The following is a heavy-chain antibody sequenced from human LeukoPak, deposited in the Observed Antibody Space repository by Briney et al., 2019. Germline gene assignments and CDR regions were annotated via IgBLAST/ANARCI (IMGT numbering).Heavy chain of an antibody. CDR2: IYYSGST. CDR3: ARKGIAARSGIDY. CDR1: GGSISSGGYY. J-gene: IGHJ4*02. D-gene: IGHD6-6*01. V-gene: IGHV4-31*03. Sequence: SETLSLTCTVSGGSISSGGYYWSWIRQHPGKGLEWIGYIYYSGSTYYNPSLKSRVTISVDTSKNQFSLKLSSVTAADTAVYYCARKGIAARSGIDYWGQGTLVTVSS.